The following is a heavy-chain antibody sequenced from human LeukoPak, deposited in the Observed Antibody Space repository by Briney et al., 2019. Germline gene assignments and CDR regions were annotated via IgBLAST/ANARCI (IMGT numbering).Heavy chain of an antibody. CDR3: ASQGSVDTYWIDP. Sequence: SETLSLTCTVSGGSISSGSYYWSWIRQPAGKGLEWIGRIYTSGSTNYNPSLKSRVTISVDTSKNQFSLKLSSVTAADTAVYYRASQGSVDTYWIDPGGQGTLVTVSS. CDR1: GGSISSGSYY. CDR2: IYTSGST. V-gene: IGHV4-61*02. D-gene: IGHD5-18*01. J-gene: IGHJ5*02.